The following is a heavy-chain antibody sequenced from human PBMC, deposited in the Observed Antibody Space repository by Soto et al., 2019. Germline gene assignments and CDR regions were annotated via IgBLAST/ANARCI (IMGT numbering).Heavy chain of an antibody. CDR2: ISYDGSNK. V-gene: IGHV3-30-3*01. CDR1: GFTFGTYT. CDR3: ARDIGVVPDRYFDY. Sequence: QVQLVESGGSVVQPGRSLRLSCAASGFTFGTYTMHWVRQAPGKGLEWVAVISYDGSNKYYADSVKGRFTISRDNSKNTLYLQMNSLRAEDTAVYYCARDIGVVPDRYFDYWGQGTLVTVSS. J-gene: IGHJ4*02. D-gene: IGHD3-3*01.